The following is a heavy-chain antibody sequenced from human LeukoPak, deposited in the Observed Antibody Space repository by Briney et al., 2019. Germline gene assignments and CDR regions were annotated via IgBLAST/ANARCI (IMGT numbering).Heavy chain of an antibody. Sequence: GGSLRLSCAASGFTFSIYSMSWVRQAPGKGLEWAANINPDGSEKYYLDSVKGRFTISRDNAKNSLYLQMNSLRAEDTAVYYCARRTSIAARPLDYWGQGTLVTVSS. CDR1: GFTFSIYS. V-gene: IGHV3-7*01. CDR3: ARRTSIAARPLDY. J-gene: IGHJ4*02. D-gene: IGHD6-6*01. CDR2: INPDGSEK.